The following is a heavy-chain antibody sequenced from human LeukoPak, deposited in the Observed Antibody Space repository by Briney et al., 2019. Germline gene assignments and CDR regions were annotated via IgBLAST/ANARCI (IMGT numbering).Heavy chain of an antibody. CDR2: IYYSGST. CDR1: GGSISSYY. V-gene: IGHV4-59*01. CDR3: ARASGEENAFDI. Sequence: SETLSLTCTVSGGSISSYYWSWIRQPPGKGLEWIGYIYYSGSTNYNPSLKSRVTISVDTSKNQFSLKLSSVTAADTAVYYCARASGEENAFDIWGQGIMVTVSS. J-gene: IGHJ3*02. D-gene: IGHD1-26*01.